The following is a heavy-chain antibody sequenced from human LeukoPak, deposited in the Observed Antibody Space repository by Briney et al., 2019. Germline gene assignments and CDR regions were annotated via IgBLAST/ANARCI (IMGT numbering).Heavy chain of an antibody. CDR3: ARVGVHCSSTSCYRFDP. CDR2: INPNSGGT. D-gene: IGHD2-2*02. CDR1: GYTFTSYY. V-gene: IGHV1-2*02. J-gene: IGHJ5*02. Sequence: ASVKVSCKASGYTFTSYYMHWVRQAPGQGLEWMGWINPNSGGTNYAQKFQGRVTMTRDTSISTAYMELSRLRSDDTAVYYCARVGVHCSSTSCYRFDPWGQGTLVTVSS.